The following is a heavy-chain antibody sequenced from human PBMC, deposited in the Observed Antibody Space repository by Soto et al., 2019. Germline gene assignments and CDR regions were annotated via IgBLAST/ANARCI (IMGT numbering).Heavy chain of an antibody. CDR3: VRDLGGTYSLDY. J-gene: IGHJ4*02. CDR1: GFTFSSQG. CDR2: IWFDGSNK. V-gene: IGHV3-33*01. D-gene: IGHD3-10*01. Sequence: QVQLVESGGGVVQPGRSLRLSCAASGFTFSSQGMHLVRQAPGKGLEWVAVIWFDGSNKYYAESVKGRFTISRDNSMNTLYLQMNSLRAADTAVYYCVRDLGGTYSLDYWGKGTLVTVSS.